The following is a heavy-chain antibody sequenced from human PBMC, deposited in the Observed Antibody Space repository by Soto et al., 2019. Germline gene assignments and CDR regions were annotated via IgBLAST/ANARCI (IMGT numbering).Heavy chain of an antibody. V-gene: IGHV1-2*02. CDR1: GYPFTTYY. D-gene: IGHD3-10*01. J-gene: IGHJ4*02. CDR2: IDPRSGGT. Sequence: ASVKVSCKVSGYPFTTYYIHWVRQAPGQGLEWMGWIDPRSGGTVYEQKFQGRVTMTRDTSISTVYMDLSGLTSDDTALYYCATDDYGIFPYWGLGGLVTVSS. CDR3: ATDDYGIFPY.